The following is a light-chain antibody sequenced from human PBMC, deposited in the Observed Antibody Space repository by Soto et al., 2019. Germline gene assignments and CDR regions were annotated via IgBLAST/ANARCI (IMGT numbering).Light chain of an antibody. J-gene: IGKJ5*01. CDR2: GAL. CDR3: QQSHSTPIT. CDR1: QSIGFN. Sequence: IEMTQSTSSLSAVVGDRVTITCRASQSIGFNLNWYQQKPGKAPKLLIYGALTLQSGVPSRFSGSGSGTYFTLTISSLQPEDFATYYCQQSHSTPITFGQGTRLEIK. V-gene: IGKV1-39*01.